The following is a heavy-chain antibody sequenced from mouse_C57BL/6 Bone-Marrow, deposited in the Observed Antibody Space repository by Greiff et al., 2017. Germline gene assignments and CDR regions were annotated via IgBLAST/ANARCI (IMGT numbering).Heavy chain of an antibody. CDR3: ARDSRRGFAY. CDR1: GYSFTSYG. CDR2: IYPRSGNT. Sequence: VMLVESGAELARPGASVKLSCTASGYSFTSYGISWVKQRTGKGLEWIGEIYPRSGNTYYNEKFKGKATLTADKSSSTAYMELRSLTSEDTAVYFCARDSRRGFAYWGQGTLVTVSA. J-gene: IGHJ3*01. V-gene: IGHV1-81*01.